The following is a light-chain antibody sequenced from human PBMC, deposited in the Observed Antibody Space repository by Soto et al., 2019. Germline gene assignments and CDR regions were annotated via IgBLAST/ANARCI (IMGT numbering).Light chain of an antibody. Sequence: QSVLTQPPSVSGAPGQRVTISCTGSSSNIGSNYVYWYRQFPGTAPTLLIQRNNQRPSGVPARFSGSKSGTSASLAISGLRSEDEADYYCGGWDDSLSGPVFGGGTKLTVL. CDR2: RNN. J-gene: IGLJ2*01. CDR1: SSNIGSNY. V-gene: IGLV1-47*01. CDR3: GGWDDSLSGPV.